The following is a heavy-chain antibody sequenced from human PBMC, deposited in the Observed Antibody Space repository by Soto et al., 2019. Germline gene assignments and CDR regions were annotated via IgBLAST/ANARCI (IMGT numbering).Heavy chain of an antibody. Sequence: PGGSLRLSCAASGFTFSSYGMHWVRQAPGKGLEWVAVISYDGSNKYYADSVKGRFTISRDNSKNTLYLQMNSLRAEDTAVYYCAKEGQDLGYCSGGSCYSAGAEYFQHWGQGTLVTVSS. D-gene: IGHD2-15*01. V-gene: IGHV3-30*18. J-gene: IGHJ1*01. CDR2: ISYDGSNK. CDR1: GFTFSSYG. CDR3: AKEGQDLGYCSGGSCYSAGAEYFQH.